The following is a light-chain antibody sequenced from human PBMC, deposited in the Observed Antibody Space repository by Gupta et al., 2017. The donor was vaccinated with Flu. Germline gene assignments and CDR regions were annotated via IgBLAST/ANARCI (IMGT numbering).Light chain of an antibody. CDR2: EVS. CDR1: QSLVYKNGITY. CDR3: MRGKPPWT. Sequence: PVTLGQPASISCRSSQSLVYKNGITYLNWFQQRPGQSPRRLIYEVSKRDYGVPDRFSGSGSGXDFTLKXSRGEDEDVGVYYCMRGKPPWTFGXGTRMEI. V-gene: IGKV2-30*01. J-gene: IGKJ2*02.